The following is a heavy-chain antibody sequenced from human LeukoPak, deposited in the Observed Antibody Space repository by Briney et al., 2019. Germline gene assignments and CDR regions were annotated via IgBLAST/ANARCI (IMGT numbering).Heavy chain of an antibody. CDR1: GGSISSSSYY. Sequence: SETLSLTCTVPGGSISSSSYYWGWIRQPPGKGLEWIGSIYYSGSTYYNPSLKSRVTISVDTSKNQFSLKLSSVTAADTAVYYCARLPYCGGDCYVDYWGQGTLVTVSS. CDR3: ARLPYCGGDCYVDY. V-gene: IGHV4-39*01. D-gene: IGHD2-21*02. J-gene: IGHJ4*02. CDR2: IYYSGST.